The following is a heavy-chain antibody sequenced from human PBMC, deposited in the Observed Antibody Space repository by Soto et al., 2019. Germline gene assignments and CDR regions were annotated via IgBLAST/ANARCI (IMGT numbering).Heavy chain of an antibody. J-gene: IGHJ4*02. CDR3: ARGPSYSSSWPLDY. CDR1: GFTFSSYS. V-gene: IGHV3-21*01. Sequence: VGSLRLSCAASGFTFSSYSMNWVLQAPGKGLEWVSSISSSSSYIYYADSVKGRFTISRDNAKNSLYLQMNSLRAEDTAVYYCARGPSYSSSWPLDYWGQGTLVTVSS. D-gene: IGHD6-13*01. CDR2: ISSSSSYI.